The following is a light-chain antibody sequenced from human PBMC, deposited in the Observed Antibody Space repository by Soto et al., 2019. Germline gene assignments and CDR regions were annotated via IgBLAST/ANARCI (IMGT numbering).Light chain of an antibody. V-gene: IGKV4-1*01. CDR2: WAS. CDR3: QQYCNTPRT. J-gene: IGKJ1*01. Sequence: DIVMTQSPDSLAVSLGERATINCKSSQSVLYSSNNKNYLAWYQQKPGQPPKLLIYWASTRESGVPDRFSGSGSGTDFTLTISRLQAEDVAVYYCQQYCNTPRTFGQGTKVEIK. CDR1: QSVLYSSNNKNY.